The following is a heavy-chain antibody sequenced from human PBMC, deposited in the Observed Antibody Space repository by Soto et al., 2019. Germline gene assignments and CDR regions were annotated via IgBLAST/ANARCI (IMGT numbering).Heavy chain of an antibody. CDR3: ARDPGLSSGWYTTGMDV. D-gene: IGHD6-19*01. J-gene: IGHJ6*02. Sequence: PSETLSLTCTVSCGSIISYYWSWIRQPAGKGLEWIGRIYTSGSTNYNPSLKSRVTMSVDTSKNQFSLKLSSVTAADTAVYYCARDPGLSSGWYTTGMDVWGQGTTVTVSS. CDR2: IYTSGST. CDR1: CGSIISYY. V-gene: IGHV4-4*07.